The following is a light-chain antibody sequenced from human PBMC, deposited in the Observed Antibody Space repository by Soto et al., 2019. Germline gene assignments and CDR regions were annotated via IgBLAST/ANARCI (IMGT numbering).Light chain of an antibody. V-gene: IGKV1-5*03. CDR3: QQYNNYPWT. Sequence: DSHFTQAASTLSASVGDRVTITCRASQSISIWLAWYQQKPGKAPNLLISKASSLESGVPSRFIGSGSGTEFTLTISSLQPDDFATYYCQQYNNYPWTFGQGTKVDIK. CDR2: KAS. J-gene: IGKJ1*01. CDR1: QSISIW.